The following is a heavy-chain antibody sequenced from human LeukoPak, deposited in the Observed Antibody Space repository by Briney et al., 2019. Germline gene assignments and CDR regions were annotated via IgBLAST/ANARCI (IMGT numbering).Heavy chain of an antibody. CDR3: AKDRSSGSSPGFRFDP. CDR2: ISGRGSNT. D-gene: IGHD3-10*01. CDR1: GFTFSSYA. V-gene: IGHV3-23*01. Sequence: PGGSLRLSCAASGFTFSSYAMTWVRQAPGKGLEWVSAISGRGSNTYYADSVRGRFTISRDNSKNTIYLQMNSLRAEDTAVYYCAKDRSSGSSPGFRFDPWGQGTLVTVSS. J-gene: IGHJ5*02.